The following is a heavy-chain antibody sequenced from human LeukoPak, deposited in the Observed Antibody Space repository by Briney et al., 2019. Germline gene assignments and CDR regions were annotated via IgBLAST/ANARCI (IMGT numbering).Heavy chain of an antibody. CDR3: ARGYSGTYRVDY. Sequence: PGGSLRLSCAASGFTFSSYWMHWVRQAPGKGLVWVSRINTNGSDTAYADSVKGRFTISRDNAKSTLYLHMNSLRAEDTAVYYCARGYSGTYRVDYWGQGTLVTVSS. CDR1: GFTFSSYW. CDR2: INTNGSDT. D-gene: IGHD1-26*01. J-gene: IGHJ4*02. V-gene: IGHV3-74*01.